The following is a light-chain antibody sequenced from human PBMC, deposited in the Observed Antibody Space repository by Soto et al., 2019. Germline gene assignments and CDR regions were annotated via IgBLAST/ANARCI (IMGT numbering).Light chain of an antibody. CDR3: QQYETFSGT. Sequence: TITCRASQSIGYWLAWYQQKPGKAPNLLIYDASALPRGVPSRFSGSGSGTKFTLTIASLQPDDFATYYCQQYETFSGTFGPGTKVDIK. J-gene: IGKJ1*01. CDR2: DAS. CDR1: QSIGYW. V-gene: IGKV1-5*01.